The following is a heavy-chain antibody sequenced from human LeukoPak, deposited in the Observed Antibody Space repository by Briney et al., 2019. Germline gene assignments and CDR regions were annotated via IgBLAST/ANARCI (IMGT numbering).Heavy chain of an antibody. V-gene: IGHV4-38-2*02. J-gene: IGHJ6*03. Sequence: SETLSLTCTVSGYSITTNYYWAWIRQSPGTGLEWIGSVYHTGATYYNPSLKSRVIISVDTSKNEFSLRLASVTAADTAVYYCVTPRSWELSDMAVWGKGTTVIVSS. D-gene: IGHD1-26*01. CDR1: GYSITTNYY. CDR2: VYHTGAT. CDR3: VTPRSWELSDMAV.